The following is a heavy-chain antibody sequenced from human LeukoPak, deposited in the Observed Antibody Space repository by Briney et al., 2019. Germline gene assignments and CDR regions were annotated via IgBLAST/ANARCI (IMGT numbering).Heavy chain of an antibody. CDR2: IHYSGST. CDR3: ATEGIVGATGALDL. J-gene: IGHJ2*01. D-gene: IGHD1-26*01. V-gene: IGHV4-39*02. CDR1: GGSISDSGYY. Sequence: PSETLSLTCTVSGGSISDSGYYWGWIRQPPGTGLEWLGSIHYSGSTYYNPSLKSRVTISVDTSKNQVSLRLSSVTAADTAVYYCATEGIVGATGALDLWGRGTLVTVSS.